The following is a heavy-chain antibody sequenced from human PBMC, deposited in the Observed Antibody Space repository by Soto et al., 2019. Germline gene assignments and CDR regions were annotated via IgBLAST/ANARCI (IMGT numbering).Heavy chain of an antibody. Sequence: PGGSLRLSCAASGFTFSSYAMSWVRQAPGKGLEWVSAISGSGGSTYYADSVKGQVTISADKSISTAYLQWSSLKASDTAMYYCARPHTGYYYGMDVWGQGTTVTV. V-gene: IGHV3-23*01. J-gene: IGHJ6*02. CDR1: GFTFSSYA. CDR2: ISGSGGST. D-gene: IGHD2-2*02. CDR3: ARPHTGYYYGMDV.